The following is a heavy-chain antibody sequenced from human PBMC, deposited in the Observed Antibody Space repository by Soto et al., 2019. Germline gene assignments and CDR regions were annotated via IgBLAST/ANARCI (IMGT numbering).Heavy chain of an antibody. CDR1: GFPFTTYP. Sequence: EVQLLESGGGLVQPGGSLRVSCEASGFPFTTYPRSWVRRAPGKGLEWVSNIGAGGSTVYTDSVKGHFTISRDNSKSTVYLQMNSLRAEDTAVYYCATYQQIGGSDEYWGQGTLVTVSS. CDR3: ATYQQIGGSDEY. CDR2: NIGAGGST. D-gene: IGHD2-2*01. J-gene: IGHJ4*02. V-gene: IGHV3-23*01.